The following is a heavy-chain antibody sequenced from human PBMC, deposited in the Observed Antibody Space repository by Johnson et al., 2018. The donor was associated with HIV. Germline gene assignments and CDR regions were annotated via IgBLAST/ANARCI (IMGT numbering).Heavy chain of an antibody. CDR3: VRDAFDYRDASGRFGGAGFDI. J-gene: IGHJ3*02. Sequence: VQLVESGGGLVQPGGSLRLSCAASGFTFSNYAMSWVRQAPGKGLEWVSVIYSGGSTYYADSVKGRFTISRDNSKNSLSLQMNSLRAEDTAVYYCVRDAFDYRDASGRFGGAGFDIWGRGTMVTVSS. D-gene: IGHD3-16*01. CDR2: IYSGGST. V-gene: IGHV3-66*01. CDR1: GFTFSNYA.